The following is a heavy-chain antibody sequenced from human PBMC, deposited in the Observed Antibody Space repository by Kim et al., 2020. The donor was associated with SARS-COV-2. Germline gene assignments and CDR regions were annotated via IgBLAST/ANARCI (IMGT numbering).Heavy chain of an antibody. CDR3: AKEIKMVRGVIGGMDV. J-gene: IGHJ6*02. Sequence: SVKGRFTTPRDNAKSSLYLQMNSLRAEDTALYYCAKEIKMVRGVIGGMDVWGQGTTVTVSS. D-gene: IGHD3-10*01. V-gene: IGHV3-9*01.